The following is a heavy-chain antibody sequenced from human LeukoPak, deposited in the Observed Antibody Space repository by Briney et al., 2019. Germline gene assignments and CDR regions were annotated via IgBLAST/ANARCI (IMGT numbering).Heavy chain of an antibody. D-gene: IGHD5-18*01. V-gene: IGHV4-31*03. Sequence: SETLSLTCTVSGGSISSGSYYWSWIRQHPGKGLEWIGYIFYSGNTYYNPSLKSRVTISVDTSKNQFSLKLSSVTAADTAVYYCASARGYSDAFDISGQGTMVTVSS. CDR2: IFYSGNT. CDR1: GGSISSGSYY. J-gene: IGHJ3*02. CDR3: ASARGYSDAFDI.